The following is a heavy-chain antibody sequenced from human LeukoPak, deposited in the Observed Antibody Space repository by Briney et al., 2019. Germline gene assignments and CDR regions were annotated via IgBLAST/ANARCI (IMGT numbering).Heavy chain of an antibody. Sequence: SETLSLTCTVSGGPISSYYWSWIRQPPGKGLEWIGEINHSGSTNYNPSLKSRVTISVDTSKNQFSLKLSSVTAADTAVYYCARDVHYSSGWYGYWGQGTLVTVSS. CDR1: GGPISSYY. CDR3: ARDVHYSSGWYGY. V-gene: IGHV4-34*01. J-gene: IGHJ4*02. D-gene: IGHD6-19*01. CDR2: INHSGST.